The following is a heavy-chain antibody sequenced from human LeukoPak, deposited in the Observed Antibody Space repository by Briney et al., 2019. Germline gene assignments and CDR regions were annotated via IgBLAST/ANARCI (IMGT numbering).Heavy chain of an antibody. CDR2: ISYDGSKK. D-gene: IGHD2-15*01. CDR1: GFTFSTYA. CDR3: AKPYGRCLYTNLYF. J-gene: IGHJ4*02. V-gene: IGHV3-30-3*02. Sequence: PGGSLRLSCVASGFTFSTYAMHWVRQAPGKGLEWVTVISYDGSKKYYAASVKGRFTISRDNSKNTLYFQVDSLRAEDTAVNYCAKPYGRCLYTNLYFRGQGTLVTVSS.